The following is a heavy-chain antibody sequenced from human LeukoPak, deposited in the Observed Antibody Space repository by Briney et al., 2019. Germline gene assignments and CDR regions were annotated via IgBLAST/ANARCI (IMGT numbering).Heavy chain of an antibody. CDR1: GGYTGNHY. J-gene: IGHJ6*02. Sequence: SETLSLTCTVSGGYTGNHYWSWIRQPAGKGLEWIGRISPSGTTHYNPSLGSRVTISGDTSKNQFSLKLTSVTAADTAVYYCATAPILRGEAGEQYKYGMDVWGQGTTVIVSS. CDR2: ISPSGTT. D-gene: IGHD2-2*02. CDR3: ATAPILRGEAGEQYKYGMDV. V-gene: IGHV4-4*07.